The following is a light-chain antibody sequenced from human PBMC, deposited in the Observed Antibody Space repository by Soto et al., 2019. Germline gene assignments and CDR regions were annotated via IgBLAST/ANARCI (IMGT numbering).Light chain of an antibody. CDR3: QQYGSSTIT. Sequence: EIVRTQSTATLSVSPGQRASLSCRASQSVSTTVAWYHQKPGQAPRLLIYGASSRATGIPDRFSGSGSGTDFTLSISRLEPEDFAVYYCQQYGSSTITFGQGTRLEIK. CDR2: GAS. V-gene: IGKV3-20*01. CDR1: QSVSTT. J-gene: IGKJ5*01.